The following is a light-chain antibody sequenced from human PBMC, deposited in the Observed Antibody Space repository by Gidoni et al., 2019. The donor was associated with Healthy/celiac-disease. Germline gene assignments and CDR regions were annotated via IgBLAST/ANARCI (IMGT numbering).Light chain of an antibody. V-gene: IGKV1-39*01. CDR3: QQSYSTSRT. J-gene: IGKJ1*01. Sequence: DIQMNQSPSSLSASVGDRVTITCRASQSISSYLNWYQQKPGKAPKLLIYAASSLQSGVPSRFSVSGSGTDFTLTISSLQPEDFATYYCQQSYSTSRTFGQGTKVEIK. CDR1: QSISSY. CDR2: AAS.